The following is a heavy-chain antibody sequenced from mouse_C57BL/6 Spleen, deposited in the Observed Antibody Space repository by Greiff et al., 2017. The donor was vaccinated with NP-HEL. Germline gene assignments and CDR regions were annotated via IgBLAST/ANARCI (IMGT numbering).Heavy chain of an antibody. V-gene: IGHV1-74*01. CDR1: GYTFTSYW. D-gene: IGHD3-2*02. J-gene: IGHJ3*01. CDR2: IHPSDSDT. CDR3: AIGDSSGYVWFAY. Sequence: QVQLQQPGAELVKPGASVKVSCKASGYTFTSYWMHWVKQRPGQGLEWIGRIHPSDSDTNYNQKFKGKATLTVDKSSSTAYMQLSSLTSEDSAVYDCAIGDSSGYVWFAYWGQGTLVTVSA.